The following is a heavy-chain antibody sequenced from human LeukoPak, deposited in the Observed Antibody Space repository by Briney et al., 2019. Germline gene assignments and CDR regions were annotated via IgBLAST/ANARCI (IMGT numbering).Heavy chain of an antibody. CDR1: GFTFSIYA. D-gene: IGHD2-21*02. J-gene: IGHJ4*02. V-gene: IGHV3-23*01. CDR3: AKDAAMTTIYYFDY. Sequence: GGSLRLSCAASGFTFSIYAMSWVRQAPGNGLEWVSAVTDSGDVTYYADSVKGRFVISRDNSENTLSLQMNSLRDEDTAIYYCAKDAAMTTIYYFDYWGQGTLVTVSS. CDR2: VTDSGDVT.